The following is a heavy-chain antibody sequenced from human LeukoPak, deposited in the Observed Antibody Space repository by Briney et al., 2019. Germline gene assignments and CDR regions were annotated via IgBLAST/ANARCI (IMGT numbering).Heavy chain of an antibody. Sequence: ASVKVSCKASGYTFTTYNINWVRQAPGQGLEWMGWISGYNGNTNYAQKLQGRVTMTTDTSTSTAYMELRSLRSDDTAVYYCARGFSGEGYCTNGVCYNFDYWGQGTLVTVSS. CDR1: GYTFTTYN. V-gene: IGHV1-18*01. CDR2: ISGYNGNT. D-gene: IGHD2-8*01. CDR3: ARGFSGEGYCTNGVCYNFDY. J-gene: IGHJ4*02.